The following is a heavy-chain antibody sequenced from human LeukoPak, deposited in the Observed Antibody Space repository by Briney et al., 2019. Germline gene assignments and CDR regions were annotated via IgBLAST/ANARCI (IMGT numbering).Heavy chain of an antibody. V-gene: IGHV3-48*04. Sequence: GGSLRLSCAASGFTFSSYGMSWVRQAPGKGLEWVSYISSSGSTIYYADSVKGRFTISMDNAKNSLYLQMNSLRAEDTAVYYCAREIGDIVVVLGGRADYWGQGTLVTVSS. CDR3: AREIGDIVVVLGGRADY. D-gene: IGHD2-15*01. CDR2: ISSSGSTI. CDR1: GFTFSSYG. J-gene: IGHJ4*02.